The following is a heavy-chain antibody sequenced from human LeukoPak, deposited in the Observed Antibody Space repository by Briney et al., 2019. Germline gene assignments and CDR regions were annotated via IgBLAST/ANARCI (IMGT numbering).Heavy chain of an antibody. D-gene: IGHD2-15*01. V-gene: IGHV4-4*02. J-gene: IGHJ4*02. CDR1: GVSIRSDYW. CDR2: IYRSGST. Sequence: SETLSLTCAVSGVSIRSDYWWSWVRQSPGKGLEWIGEIYRSGSTNYNPSLKSRISMSIDKPNNQFSLRLAPVTAADTAVYFCARGGYLSYYFDYWGQGTPVTVSS. CDR3: ARGGYLSYYFDY.